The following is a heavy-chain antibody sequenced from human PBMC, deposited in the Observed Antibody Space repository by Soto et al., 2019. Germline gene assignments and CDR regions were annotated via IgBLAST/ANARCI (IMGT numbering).Heavy chain of an antibody. CDR3: ARDRRGYGSGSYPGGWFDP. CDR2: INPNSGGT. Sequence: ASVKVSCKASGYTFTGYYMHWVRQAPGQGLEWMGWINPNSGGTNYAQKFQGWVTMTRDTSISTAYMELSRLRSDDTAVYYCARDRRGYGSGSYPGGWFDPWGQGTLVTVSS. J-gene: IGHJ5*02. D-gene: IGHD3-10*01. V-gene: IGHV1-2*04. CDR1: GYTFTGYY.